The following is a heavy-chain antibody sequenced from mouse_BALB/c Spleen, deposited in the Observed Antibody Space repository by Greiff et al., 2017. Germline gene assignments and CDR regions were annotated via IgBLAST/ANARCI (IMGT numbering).Heavy chain of an antibody. J-gene: IGHJ3*01. CDR1: GFSLTRYG. CDR3: ARVDYDGTWFAY. D-gene: IGHD2-4*01. Sequence: QVQLQQSGPGLVAPSQSLSITCTVSGFSLTRYGVNWVRQPPGKGLELLGVIWAGGGTNYNSALMSRLSISKDNSKSQVFLKMNSLQTDDTAMYYCARVDYDGTWFAYWGQGTLVTVSA. V-gene: IGHV2-9*02. CDR2: IWAGGGT.